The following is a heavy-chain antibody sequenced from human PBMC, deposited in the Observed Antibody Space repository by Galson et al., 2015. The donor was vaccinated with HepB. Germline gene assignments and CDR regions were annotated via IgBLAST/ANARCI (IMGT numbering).Heavy chain of an antibody. J-gene: IGHJ6*02. CDR1: GYTFTGYY. CDR2: INPNSGGT. CDR3: ARELTASRALFRYPYYYGMDV. D-gene: IGHD1-14*01. Sequence: SVKVSCKASGYTFTGYYMHWVRQAPGQGLEWMGWINPNSGGTNYAQKFQGWVTMTRDTSISTAYMELSRLRSDDTAVYYCARELTASRALFRYPYYYGMDVWGQGTTVTVSS. V-gene: IGHV1-2*04.